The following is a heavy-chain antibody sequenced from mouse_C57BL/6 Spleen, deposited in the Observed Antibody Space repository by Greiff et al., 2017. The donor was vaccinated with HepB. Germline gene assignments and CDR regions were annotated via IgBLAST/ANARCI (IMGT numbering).Heavy chain of an antibody. CDR1: GYTFTSYW. CDR2: IDPSDSYT. Sequence: VQLQQPGAELVKPGASVKLSCKASGYTFTSYWMQWVKQRPRQGLEWIGEIDPSDSYTNYNQKFKGKATLTVDTSSSTAYMQLSSLTSEDSAVYYCARSLYDYDKDYFDYWGQGTTLTVSS. V-gene: IGHV1-50*01. CDR3: ARSLYDYDKDYFDY. J-gene: IGHJ2*01. D-gene: IGHD2-4*01.